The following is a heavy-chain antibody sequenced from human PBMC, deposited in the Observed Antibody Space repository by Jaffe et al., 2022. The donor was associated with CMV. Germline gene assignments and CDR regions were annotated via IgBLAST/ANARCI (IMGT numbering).Heavy chain of an antibody. J-gene: IGHJ5*02. CDR3: ARGPPLYSLRARDNWFDP. D-gene: IGHD2-21*01. CDR1: GFTFSSYS. CDR2: ISSSSSYI. V-gene: IGHV3-21*01. Sequence: EVQLVESGGGLVKPGGSLRLSCAASGFTFSSYSMNWVRQAPGKGLEWVSSISSSSSYIYYADSVKGRFTISRDNAKNSLYLQMNSLRAEDTAVYYCARGPPLYSLRARDNWFDPWGQGTLVTVSS.